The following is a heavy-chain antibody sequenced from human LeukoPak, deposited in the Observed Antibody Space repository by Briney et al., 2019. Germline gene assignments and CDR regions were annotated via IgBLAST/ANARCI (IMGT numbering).Heavy chain of an antibody. D-gene: IGHD2/OR15-2a*01. CDR1: GFTFNGYA. CDR3: ARDWMGSTRLAGDY. CDR2: IWHDGNNK. V-gene: IGHV3-33*01. J-gene: IGHJ4*02. Sequence: PGGSLRLSCAASGFTFNGYAMHWVRQAPGKGLEWVAVIWHDGNNKYYADSVKGRFTISRDNSKNTVYLQMNSLRAEDTAVYYGARDWMGSTRLAGDYWGQGTLVTVSS.